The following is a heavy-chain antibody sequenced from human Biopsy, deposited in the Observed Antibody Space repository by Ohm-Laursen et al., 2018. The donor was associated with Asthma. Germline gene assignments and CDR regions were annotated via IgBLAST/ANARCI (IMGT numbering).Heavy chain of an antibody. CDR2: IMTVFGTT. CDR3: ARCQVGYSSGWSLLLKKIYYSGMDV. J-gene: IGHJ6*02. CDR1: GGTFSNFA. V-gene: IGHV1-69*01. D-gene: IGHD6-19*01. Sequence: ASSVKVSCKVPGGTFSNFAISWVRQAPGQGLEWLGGIMTVFGTTNYAQKFQGRVTITADESTSTAYIEVTSLRSEDTAIYYCARCQVGYSSGWSLLLKKIYYSGMDVWGQGTAVTVSS.